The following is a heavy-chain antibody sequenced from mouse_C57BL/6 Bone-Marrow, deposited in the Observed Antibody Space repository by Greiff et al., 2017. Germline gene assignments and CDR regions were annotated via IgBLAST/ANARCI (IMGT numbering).Heavy chain of an antibody. Sequence: VQLQQPGAELVRPGTSVKLSCKASGYTFNSYWMHWVKQRPGQGLEWIGVIDPSDSYTNYNQKFKGKATLTVDTSSSTAYMHLSSLTSEDSAVYYCARVGYFDYWGQGTTLTVSS. CDR3: ARVGYFDY. CDR2: IDPSDSYT. CDR1: GYTFNSYW. V-gene: IGHV1-59*01. J-gene: IGHJ2*01.